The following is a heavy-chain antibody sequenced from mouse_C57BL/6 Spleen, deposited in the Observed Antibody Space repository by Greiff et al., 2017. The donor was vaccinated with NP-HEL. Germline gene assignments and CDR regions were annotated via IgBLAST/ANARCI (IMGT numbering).Heavy chain of an antibody. J-gene: IGHJ2*01. CDR1: GYSITSDY. V-gene: IGHV3-8*01. CDR2: ISYSGST. CDR3: ARNQSNYGLYYDY. Sequence: EVQLVESGPGLAKPSQTLSLTCSVTGYSITSDYWNWIRKFPGNKLEYMGYISYSGSTYYNPSLKSRISITRDTTKNQYYLQLNSGTTEDTATYYCARNQSNYGLYYDYWGQGTTLTVAS. D-gene: IGHD2-5*01.